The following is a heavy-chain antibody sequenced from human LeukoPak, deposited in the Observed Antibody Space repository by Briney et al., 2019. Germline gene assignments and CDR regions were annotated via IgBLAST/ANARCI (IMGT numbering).Heavy chain of an antibody. J-gene: IGHJ4*02. V-gene: IGHV4-34*01. CDR2: INHSGST. D-gene: IGHD3-22*01. CDR3: ARSYYYDSSGYYSE. Sequence: PSETLSLTCAVYGGSFSGYYWSWIRQPPGKELEWIGEINHSGSTNYNPSLKSRVTISVDTSKNQFSLKLSSVTAADTAVYYCARSYYYDSSGYYSEWGQGTLVTVSS. CDR1: GGSFSGYY.